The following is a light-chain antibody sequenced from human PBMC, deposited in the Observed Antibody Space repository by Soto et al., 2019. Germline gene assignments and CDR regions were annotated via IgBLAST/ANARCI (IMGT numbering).Light chain of an antibody. Sequence: MTQSPLSLPVTPGEPASISCMSIQSLLHSNGYNYLDWYLQKPGKAPKLLIYAASSLQSGVPSRFSGSGSGTDFTLTISSLQPEDFATYYCLQDYNYPWTFGQGTKVDIK. CDR1: QSLLHSNGYNY. V-gene: IGKV1-6*02. CDR3: LQDYNYPWT. J-gene: IGKJ1*01. CDR2: AAS.